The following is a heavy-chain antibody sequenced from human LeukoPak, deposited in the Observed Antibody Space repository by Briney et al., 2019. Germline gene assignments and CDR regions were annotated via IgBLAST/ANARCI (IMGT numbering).Heavy chain of an antibody. V-gene: IGHV3-73*01. CDR1: GFTFSGSA. CDR3: TSDEGEDTSD. D-gene: IGHD1-26*01. J-gene: IGHJ4*02. CDR2: IRSKANSYAT. Sequence: SGGSLRLSCAASGFTFSGSAMHWVRQASGKGLEWVGRIRSKANSYATTYAASVKGRFTISRDDSKSIAYLQMSSLKTEDTAVYYCTSDEGEDTSDWGQGTLVTVSS.